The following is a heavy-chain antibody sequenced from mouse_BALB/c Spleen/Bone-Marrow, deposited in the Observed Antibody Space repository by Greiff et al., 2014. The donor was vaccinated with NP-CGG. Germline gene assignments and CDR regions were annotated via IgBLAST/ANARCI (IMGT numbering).Heavy chain of an antibody. V-gene: IGHV1-7*01. CDR2: INPSTGYA. CDR1: GYTFTDTW. CDR3: ARDY. J-gene: IGHJ2*01. Sequence: QVQLQQPGPELAKPGASVKMSCKASGYTFTDTWIHLIKQRPGQGQEWIGYINPSTGYAEYNQNFKDKATLTVDKSSSTAYMQLSSLTSEDSAVYYCARDYWGQGTTLTVSS.